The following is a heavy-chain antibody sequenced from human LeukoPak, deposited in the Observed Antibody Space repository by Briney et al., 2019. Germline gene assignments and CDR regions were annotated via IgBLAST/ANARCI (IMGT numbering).Heavy chain of an antibody. V-gene: IGHV3-23*01. Sequence: GGSLRLSCAASGFTFSSYAMSWVRQAPGKGLEWVSAISGSGGSTYYADSVKGRFTISRDNAKNTLYLQMNSLRAEDTAVYYCARGNYYGMDVWGQGTTVTVSS. CDR1: GFTFSSYA. CDR3: ARGNYYGMDV. D-gene: IGHD3-10*01. CDR2: ISGSGGST. J-gene: IGHJ6*02.